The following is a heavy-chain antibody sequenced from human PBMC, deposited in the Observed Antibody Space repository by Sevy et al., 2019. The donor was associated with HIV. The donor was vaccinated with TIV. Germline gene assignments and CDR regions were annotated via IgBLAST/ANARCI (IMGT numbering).Heavy chain of an antibody. Sequence: SETLSLTCTVSGGSVSSGSYYWSWIRQPPGKGLEWIGYIYYSGSTNYNPSLKSRVTISVDTSKNQFSLKLSSLTAADTAVYYCAREGVMAAQKGEYYYYYGMDVWGQGTTVTVSS. CDR2: IYYSGST. CDR3: AREGVMAAQKGEYYYYYGMDV. J-gene: IGHJ6*02. D-gene: IGHD1-26*01. V-gene: IGHV4-61*01. CDR1: GGSVSSGSYY.